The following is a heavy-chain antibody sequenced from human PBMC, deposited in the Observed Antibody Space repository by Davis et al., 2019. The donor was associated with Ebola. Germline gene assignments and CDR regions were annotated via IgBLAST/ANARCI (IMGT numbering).Heavy chain of an antibody. V-gene: IGHV3-7*01. CDR3: ARGGPYPPQQLAFDY. CDR2: IKQDGSEK. D-gene: IGHD6-13*01. CDR1: GFTFSSYW. J-gene: IGHJ4*02. Sequence: PGGSLRLSCAASGFTFSSYWMSWVRQAPGKGLEWVANIKQDGSEKYYVDSVKGRFTISRDNAKNSLYLQMNSLRAEDTAVYYCARGGPYPPQQLAFDYWGQGTLVTVSS.